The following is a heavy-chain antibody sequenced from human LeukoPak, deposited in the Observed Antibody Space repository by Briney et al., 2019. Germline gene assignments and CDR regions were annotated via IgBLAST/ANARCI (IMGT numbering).Heavy chain of an antibody. Sequence: PGGSLRLSCAASGFTFDDYTMHWVSQAPGKGLEWVPLITWDGGSTYYADSVKGRFTISRDNSKNSLYLQMNSLRTEDTALYYCAKGKNTGSYLSHVDYWGQGTLVTVSS. V-gene: IGHV3-43*01. CDR1: GFTFDDYT. CDR3: AKGKNTGSYLSHVDY. D-gene: IGHD3-10*01. J-gene: IGHJ4*02. CDR2: ITWDGGST.